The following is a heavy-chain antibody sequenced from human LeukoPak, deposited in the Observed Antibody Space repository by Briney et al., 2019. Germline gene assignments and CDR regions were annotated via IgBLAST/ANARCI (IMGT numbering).Heavy chain of an antibody. J-gene: IGHJ4*02. D-gene: IGHD2-15*01. CDR1: GGSISSGGYY. CDR3: AREAPNCSGGSCYS. CDR2: IYHSGST. V-gene: IGHV4-31*03. Sequence: SETLSLTCTVSGGSISSGGYYWSWIRQHPGKGLEWIVYIYHSGSTYYNPSLKSRVTISVDTSKNQFSLKLSSVTAADTAVYYCAREAPNCSGGSCYSWGQGTLVTVSS.